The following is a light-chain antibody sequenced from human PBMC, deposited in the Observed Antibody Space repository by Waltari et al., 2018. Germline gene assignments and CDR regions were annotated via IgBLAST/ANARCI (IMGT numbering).Light chain of an antibody. CDR3: NSYAGSNIYV. CDR1: SRDVGGYNY. V-gene: IGLV2-8*01. J-gene: IGLJ2*01. CDR2: EVS. Sequence: QSALTQPPSASGSPGQSVTISCTGTSRDVGGYNYVSWYQQPPGKAPKLMIYEVSKRPSGVPDRFSASKSGNTASLTVSGLQAEDEADYYRNSYAGSNIYVFGGGTKLTVL.